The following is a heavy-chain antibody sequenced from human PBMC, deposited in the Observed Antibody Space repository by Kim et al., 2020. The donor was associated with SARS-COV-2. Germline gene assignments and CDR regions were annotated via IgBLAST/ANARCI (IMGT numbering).Heavy chain of an antibody. CDR2: MYSRGST. J-gene: IGHJ6*02. Sequence: SETLSLTCTVSGDSISRYYWSWIRQPPGKGLEWIGSMYSRGSTNYNPSLKSRVTISIDTSKNHFSLRLSSLTAVDTAVYYCARCKGTSFVYGMDVWGQGTTVTVSS. D-gene: IGHD2-2*01. CDR3: ARCKGTSFVYGMDV. V-gene: IGHV4-59*13. CDR1: GDSISRYY.